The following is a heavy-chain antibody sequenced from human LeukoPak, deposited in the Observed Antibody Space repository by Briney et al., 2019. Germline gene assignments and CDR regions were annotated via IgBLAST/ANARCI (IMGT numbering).Heavy chain of an antibody. Sequence: PGGSLRLSCAASGFTFSTYGMHWVRQAPGKGLEWVAVIWYDGSNKYADSVKGRFTISRDNSKNTLYLQMSSLRAEDTAVYYCARDFDLCCSGGRCYPSHFDYWGQGTLVTVSS. J-gene: IGHJ4*02. V-gene: IGHV3-33*01. CDR1: GFTFSTYG. CDR2: IWYDGSNK. CDR3: ARDFDLCCSGGRCYPSHFDY. D-gene: IGHD2-15*01.